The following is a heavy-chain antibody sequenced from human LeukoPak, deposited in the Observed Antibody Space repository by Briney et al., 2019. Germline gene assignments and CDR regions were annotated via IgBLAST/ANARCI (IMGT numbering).Heavy chain of an antibody. J-gene: IGHJ4*02. V-gene: IGHV4-30-4*07. CDR1: GGSISSGGYS. Sequence: PSETLSLTCAVSGGSISSGGYSWSWIRQPPGKGLEWIGYIYYSGSTYYNPSLKSRVTISVDTSKNQFSLKLSSVTAADTAVYYCARDFSPSSNGDSSGYREYWGQGTLVTVSS. D-gene: IGHD3-22*01. CDR2: IYYSGST. CDR3: ARDFSPSSNGDSSGYREY.